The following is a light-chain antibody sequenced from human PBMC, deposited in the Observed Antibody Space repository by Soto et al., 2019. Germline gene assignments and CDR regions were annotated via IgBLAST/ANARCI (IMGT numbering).Light chain of an antibody. CDR1: QSVSSY. J-gene: IGKJ5*01. CDR2: GAS. Sequence: IVLTQSPATLSLSPWERATLSCRASQSVSSYLAWYQQKPGQAPRLLIYGASTRATGIPARFSGSGSGTEFTLTISSMQSEDFAVYYCQQYNNWPPSITFGQGTRLEIK. V-gene: IGKV3D-15*01. CDR3: QQYNNWPPSIT.